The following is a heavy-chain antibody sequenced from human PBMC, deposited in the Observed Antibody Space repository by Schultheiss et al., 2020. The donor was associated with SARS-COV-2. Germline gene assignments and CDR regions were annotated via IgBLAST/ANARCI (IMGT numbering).Heavy chain of an antibody. CDR1: GFTFSSYG. CDR3: ARVKRGLIEVDV. Sequence: GGSLRLSCAASGFTFSSYGMHWVRQAPGQGLEWMGRINPNSGGTNYAQKFQGRVTMTRDTSISTAYMELSSLRSEDTAVYYCARVKRGLIEVDVWGQGTTVTVSS. J-gene: IGHJ6*02. D-gene: IGHD6-25*01. CDR2: INPNSGGT. V-gene: IGHV1-2*06.